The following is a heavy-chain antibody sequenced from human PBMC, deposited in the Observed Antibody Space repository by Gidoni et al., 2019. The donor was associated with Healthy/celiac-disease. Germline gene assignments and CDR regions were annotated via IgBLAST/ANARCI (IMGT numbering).Heavy chain of an antibody. V-gene: IGHV3-30*04. Sequence: QVQLVESGGGVVQPGRSLRLSCAASGFTFSSYAMHWVRQAPGKGLEWVAVISYDGSNKYYADSVKGRFTISRDNSKNTLYLQMNSLRAEDTAVYYCARDGEEFNWGQGTLVTVSS. CDR3: ARDGEEFN. CDR1: GFTFSSYA. D-gene: IGHD3-10*01. CDR2: ISYDGSNK. J-gene: IGHJ4*02.